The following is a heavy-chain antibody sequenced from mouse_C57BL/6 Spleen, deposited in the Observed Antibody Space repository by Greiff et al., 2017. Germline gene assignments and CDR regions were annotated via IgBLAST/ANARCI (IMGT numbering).Heavy chain of an antibody. J-gene: IGHJ4*01. V-gene: IGHV5-17*01. Sequence: EVHLVESGGGLVKPGGSLKLSCAASGFTFSDYGMHWVRQAPETGLEWVAYISSGSSTIYYTDTVKGRFTISRDNAKNTLFLQMTSLRSEDTAMYYCASDYYGSSYDYYAMDYWGQGTSVTVSS. CDR2: ISSGSSTI. CDR1: GFTFSDYG. D-gene: IGHD1-1*01. CDR3: ASDYYGSSYDYYAMDY.